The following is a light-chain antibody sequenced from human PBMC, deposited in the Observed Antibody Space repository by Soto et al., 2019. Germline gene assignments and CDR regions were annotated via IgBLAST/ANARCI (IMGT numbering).Light chain of an antibody. CDR2: DAS. CDR3: QHFVIFST. Sequence: IQMTQSPSTLSASVGDRVTITCRASHNIERWMAWYRQKPGKAPSLLIFDASTLHSGVPSRFSGSGSGTELTLTLSSLQHDAFATSYCQHFVIFSTFGQATKVDIK. CDR1: HNIERW. J-gene: IGKJ1*01. V-gene: IGKV1-5*01.